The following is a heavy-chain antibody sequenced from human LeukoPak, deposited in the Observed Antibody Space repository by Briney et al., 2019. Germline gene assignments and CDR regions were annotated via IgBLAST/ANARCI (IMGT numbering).Heavy chain of an antibody. Sequence: KPGGSLRLSCAASGFTFSSYSMNWVRQAPGKGLEWVSSISSSSSYIYYADSVKGRFTISRDNAKNSLYLQMSSLRAEDTAVYYCARGDYYDCSGYYNYWGQGTLVTVSS. D-gene: IGHD3-22*01. CDR1: GFTFSSYS. V-gene: IGHV3-21*01. CDR3: ARGDYYDCSGYYNY. CDR2: ISSSSSYI. J-gene: IGHJ4*02.